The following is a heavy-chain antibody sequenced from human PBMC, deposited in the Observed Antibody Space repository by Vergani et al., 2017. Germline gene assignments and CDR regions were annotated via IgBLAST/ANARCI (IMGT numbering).Heavy chain of an antibody. CDR2: IYHSGST. J-gene: IGHJ6*03. CDR3: ARLGDNWNDGYYYMDV. V-gene: IGHV4-38-2*01. Sequence: QVQLQESGPGLVKPSETLSLTCAVSGYSISSGYYWGWIRQPPGKGLEWIGSIYHSGSTYYNPSLKSRVTISVDTSKNQFSLKLSSVTAADTAVYYCARLGDNWNDGYYYMDVWGKGTTVTVSS. CDR1: GYSISSGYY. D-gene: IGHD1-1*01.